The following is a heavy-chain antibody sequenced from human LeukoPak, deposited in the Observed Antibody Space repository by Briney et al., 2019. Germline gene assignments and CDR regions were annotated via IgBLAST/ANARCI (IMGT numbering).Heavy chain of an antibody. J-gene: IGHJ4*02. Sequence: GGSLRLSCAASGFTFGSYSMNWVRQAPGKGLEWVSYISSSSSTIYYADSVKGRFTISRDNAKNSLYLQMNSLRAEDTGVYYCARGGGTYSGDYWGQGTLVTVSS. V-gene: IGHV3-48*01. CDR3: ARGGGTYSGDY. D-gene: IGHD1-26*01. CDR1: GFTFGSYS. CDR2: ISSSSSTI.